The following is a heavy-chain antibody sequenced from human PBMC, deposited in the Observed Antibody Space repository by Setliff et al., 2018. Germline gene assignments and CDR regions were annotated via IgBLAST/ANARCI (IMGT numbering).Heavy chain of an antibody. D-gene: IGHD2-2*01. Sequence: GSLRLSCAASGFTFGNHDVHWLRQGKGKGLEWVSGIGAAGDTHYSDAVKGRFTISRDNSKNTLYLQMNSLRPEDTAVYSCARVSDYTDYARGALDIWGQGSLVTVSS. J-gene: IGHJ3*02. V-gene: IGHV3-13*01. CDR2: IGAAGDT. CDR1: GFTFGNHD. CDR3: ARVSDYTDYARGALDI.